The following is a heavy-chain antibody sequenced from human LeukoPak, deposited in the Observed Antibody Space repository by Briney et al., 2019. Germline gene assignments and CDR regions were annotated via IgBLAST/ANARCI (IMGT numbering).Heavy chain of an antibody. CDR1: GGSISNGDYY. J-gene: IGHJ4*02. CDR3: AKYGDYPFDY. D-gene: IGHD4-17*01. V-gene: IGHV4-30-4*01. Sequence: SETLSLTCTVSGGSISNGDYYWSWIRQPPGKGLEWIGYIYYSGSAYYNPSLQSRVTISVDTSKNQFSLKLSSVTAAHTAVYYCAKYGDYPFDYWGQGTLVTVSS. CDR2: IYYSGSA.